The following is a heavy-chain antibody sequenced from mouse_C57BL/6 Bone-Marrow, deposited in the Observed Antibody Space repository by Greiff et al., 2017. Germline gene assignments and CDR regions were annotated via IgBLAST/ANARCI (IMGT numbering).Heavy chain of an antibody. V-gene: IGHV1-39*01. CDR2: IDPNYGTT. CDR1: GYSFTDYN. D-gene: IGHD3-2*02. Sequence: EVQLQQSGPELVKPGASVKMSCKASGYSFTDYNMNWVKQSNGQSLEWIGVIDPNYGTTSYNQKFKGKATLTVDQSSSTAYMQLNSLTSEDSAVYYCVTAQANAYWGQGTLVTVSA. CDR3: VTAQANAY. J-gene: IGHJ3*01.